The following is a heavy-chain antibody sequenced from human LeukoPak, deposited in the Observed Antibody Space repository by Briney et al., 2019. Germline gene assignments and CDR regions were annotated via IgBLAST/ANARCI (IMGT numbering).Heavy chain of an antibody. CDR3: ARDYDRSGYYIDLDY. D-gene: IGHD3-22*01. CDR1: GVTFSSGS. V-gene: IGHV3-48*04. CDR2: TSGSSSSI. Sequence: GVSLRLSCAASGVTFSSGSVNWVRQAPGKGLEWVSHTSGSSSSIKYADSVKGRFTISRDNAKNSLYLQMNSLRAEDTAVYYCARDYDRSGYYIDLDYWGQGNLVTVSS. J-gene: IGHJ4*02.